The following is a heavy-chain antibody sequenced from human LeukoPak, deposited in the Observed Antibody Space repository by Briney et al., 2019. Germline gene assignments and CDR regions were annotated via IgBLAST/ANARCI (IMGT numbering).Heavy chain of an antibody. CDR3: ARGDYGDYAFDY. CDR2: ISAYNGNT. D-gene: IGHD4-17*01. V-gene: IGHV1-18*01. Sequence: ASVKVSCKASGYTFTSYGISWMRQAPGQGLVWMGWISAYNGNTNYAQKLQGRVTMTTDTSTSTAYMELRSLRSDDTAVYYCARGDYGDYAFDYWGQGTLVTVSS. CDR1: GYTFTSYG. J-gene: IGHJ4*02.